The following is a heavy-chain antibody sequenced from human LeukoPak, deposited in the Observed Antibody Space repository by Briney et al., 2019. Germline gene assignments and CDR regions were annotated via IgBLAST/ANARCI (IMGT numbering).Heavy chain of an antibody. CDR3: AKVEELDYYYYGMDV. D-gene: IGHD1-26*01. V-gene: IGHV3-23*01. J-gene: IGHJ6*02. CDR2: ISGSGGST. Sequence: GGSLRLSCAASGFTFSSYAMSWARQAPGKWLEWVSAISGSGGSTYYADSVKGRFTISRDNSKNTLYLQMNSLRAEDTAVYYCAKVEELDYYYYGMDVWGQGTTVTVSS. CDR1: GFTFSSYA.